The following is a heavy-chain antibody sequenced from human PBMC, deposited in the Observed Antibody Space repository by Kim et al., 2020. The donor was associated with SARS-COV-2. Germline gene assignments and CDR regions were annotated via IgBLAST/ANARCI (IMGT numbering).Heavy chain of an antibody. CDR1: GGSISSYY. CDR3: ARGFDP. Sequence: SETLSLTCTASGGSISSYYWSWIRQPPGKGLEWIGYIYYSGSTNYNPSLKSRVTISVDTSKNQFSLKLSSVTAADTAVYYCARGFDPWGLGTLVTVSS. V-gene: IGHV4-59*01. CDR2: IYYSGST. J-gene: IGHJ5*02.